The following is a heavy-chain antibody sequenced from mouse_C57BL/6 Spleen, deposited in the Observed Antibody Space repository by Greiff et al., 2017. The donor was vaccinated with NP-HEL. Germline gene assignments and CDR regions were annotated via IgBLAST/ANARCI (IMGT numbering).Heavy chain of an antibody. J-gene: IGHJ1*03. CDR1: GFTFSSYA. D-gene: IGHD1-1*01. CDR3: TRDKLRYGYFDV. CDR2: ISSGGDYI. V-gene: IGHV5-9-1*02. Sequence: EVKVVESGEGLVKPGGSLKLSCAASGFTFSSYAMSWVRQTPEKRLEWVAYISSGGDYIYYADTVKGRFTISRDNARNTLYLQMSSLKSEDTAMYYCTRDKLRYGYFDVWGTGTTVTVSS.